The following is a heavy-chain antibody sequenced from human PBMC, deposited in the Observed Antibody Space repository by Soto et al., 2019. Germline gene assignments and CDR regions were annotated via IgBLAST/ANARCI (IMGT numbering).Heavy chain of an antibody. D-gene: IGHD4-17*01. Sequence: RGESLKISCKGSGYSFTSYWIGWVRQMPGKGLEWMGIIYPGDSDTRYSPSFQGQVTISADKSISTAYLQWSSLKASDTAMYYCARTDYEETYYYYYGMDVWGQGTTVTVSS. J-gene: IGHJ6*02. CDR2: IYPGDSDT. CDR3: ARTDYEETYYYYYGMDV. V-gene: IGHV5-51*01. CDR1: GYSFTSYW.